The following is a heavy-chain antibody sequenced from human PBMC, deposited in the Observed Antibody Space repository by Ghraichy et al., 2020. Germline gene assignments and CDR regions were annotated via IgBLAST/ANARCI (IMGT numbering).Heavy chain of an antibody. Sequence: SETLSLTCAVYGGSFSGYYWSWIRQPPGKGLEWIGEINHSGSTNYNPSLKSRVTISVDTSKNQFSLKLSSVTAADTAVYYCARSKKPWLARIDYWCHGTRVTVSS. V-gene: IGHV4-34*01. CDR1: GGSFSGYY. J-gene: IGHJ4*01. CDR2: INHSGST. CDR3: ARSKKPWLARIDY. D-gene: IGHD6-19*01.